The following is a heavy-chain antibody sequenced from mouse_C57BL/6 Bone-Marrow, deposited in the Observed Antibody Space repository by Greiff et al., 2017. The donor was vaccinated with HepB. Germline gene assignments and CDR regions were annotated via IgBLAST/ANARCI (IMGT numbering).Heavy chain of an antibody. J-gene: IGHJ2*01. Sequence: QVQLQQPGAELVMPGASVKLSCKASGYTFTSYWMHWVKQRPGQGLEWIGEIDPSDSYTNYNQKFKGKSTLTVDKSSSTAYMQLSSLTSEDSAVYYCARGWGSSGDDWGQGTTRTVAS. CDR2: IDPSDSYT. CDR3: ARGWGSSGDD. D-gene: IGHD1-1*01. CDR1: GYTFTSYW. V-gene: IGHV1-69*01.